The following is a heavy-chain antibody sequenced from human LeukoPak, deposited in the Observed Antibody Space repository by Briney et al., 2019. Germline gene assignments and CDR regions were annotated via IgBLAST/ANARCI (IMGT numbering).Heavy chain of an antibody. CDR1: GYTFTSYA. Sequence: ASVKVSCKASGYTFTSYAMNWVRQAPGQGLEWMGWISAYNGNTNYAQKLQGRVTMTTDTSTSTAYMELRSLRSDDTAVYYCARDLAAAARGPFDYWGQGTLVTVSS. CDR3: ARDLAAAARGPFDY. J-gene: IGHJ4*02. D-gene: IGHD6-13*01. CDR2: ISAYNGNT. V-gene: IGHV1-18*01.